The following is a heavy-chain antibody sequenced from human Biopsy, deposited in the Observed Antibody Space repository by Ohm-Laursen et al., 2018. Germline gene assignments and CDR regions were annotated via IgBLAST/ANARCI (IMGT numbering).Heavy chain of an antibody. D-gene: IGHD2-8*02. CDR1: GFTVYNNY. Sequence: LSLTCAASGFTVYNNYMTWVRQAPGKGLEWVSLIYSGGDTRYADSVKGRFTISRDSSKNTLYLQMNSLRAEDTAVYYCTGDSGGLGDYWGQGTLVTVSS. CDR2: IYSGGDT. J-gene: IGHJ4*02. V-gene: IGHV3-66*01. CDR3: TGDSGGLGDY.